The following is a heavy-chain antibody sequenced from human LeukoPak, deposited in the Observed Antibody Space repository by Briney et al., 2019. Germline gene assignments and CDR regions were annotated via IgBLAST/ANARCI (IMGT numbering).Heavy chain of an antibody. V-gene: IGHV1-18*01. Sequence: ASVKVSCKAFGYTFTSYDISWVRQAPGKGLEWVGWISTKNVNTNYARSLQGRVTLTTDTSTNTAYMELRSLRSEDTAVYYCARRKATVVPGNDFWGQGTLVTVSS. CDR2: ISTKNVNT. CDR1: GYTFTSYD. CDR3: ARRKATVVPGNDF. J-gene: IGHJ4*02. D-gene: IGHD3-22*01.